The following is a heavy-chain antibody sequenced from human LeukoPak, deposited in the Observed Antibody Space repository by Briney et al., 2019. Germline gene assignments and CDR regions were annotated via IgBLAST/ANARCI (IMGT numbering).Heavy chain of an antibody. J-gene: IGHJ4*02. D-gene: IGHD2-2*02. CDR3: TSNLYCSTSSCYTLDN. Sequence: GGSVRLFCAVCGFTFSNGWLLWASEASGRGREGGGRINSQRERGTTAYAAPVKGRFTISRDGSTNTVYLHMNSLKTEDTAVYFCTSNLYCSTSSCYTLDNWGQGTLVAVSP. CDR1: GFTFSNGW. V-gene: IGHV3-15*01. CDR2: INSQRERGTT.